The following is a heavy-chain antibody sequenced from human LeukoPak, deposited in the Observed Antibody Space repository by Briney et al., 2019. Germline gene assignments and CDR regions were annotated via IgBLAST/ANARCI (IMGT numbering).Heavy chain of an antibody. CDR3: AQRIAVRPYPFGN. CDR2: VTNGGIT. J-gene: IGHJ4*02. V-gene: IGHV3-23*01. CDR1: GLTFSSHT. Sequence: GGSLRLSCAASGLTFSSHTMNWVRQAPGKGLEYISSVTNGGITYYADSVKGRFTISRDNSKNTLYLQMNSLRAEDTAVYYCAQRIAVRPYPFGNWGQGTLVIVSS. D-gene: IGHD6-6*01.